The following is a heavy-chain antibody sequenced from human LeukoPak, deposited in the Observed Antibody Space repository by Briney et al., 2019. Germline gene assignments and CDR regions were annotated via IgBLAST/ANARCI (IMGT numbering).Heavy chain of an antibody. D-gene: IGHD2-2*02. Sequence: GGSLRLSCAASGFTVSSNYMSWVRQAPGKGLEWVSVIYSGGSTYYADSVKGRFTISRDNAKNSLYLQMNSLRAEDTAVYYCARGDLYGVSQIDYWGQGTLVTVSS. CDR1: GFTVSSNY. V-gene: IGHV3-66*01. CDR2: IYSGGST. J-gene: IGHJ4*02. CDR3: ARGDLYGVSQIDY.